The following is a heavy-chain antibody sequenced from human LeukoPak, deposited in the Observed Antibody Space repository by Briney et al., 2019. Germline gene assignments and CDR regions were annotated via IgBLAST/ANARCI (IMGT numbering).Heavy chain of an antibody. D-gene: IGHD3-10*01. V-gene: IGHV3-30-3*01. CDR1: GFTFSSYA. Sequence: GGSLRLSSAASGFTFSSYAMHWVRQAPGKGLEWVAVISYDGSNKYYADSVKGRFTISRDNSKNTLYLQMNSLRAEDTAVYYCARGPIWFGELFDLDYWGQGTLVTVSS. J-gene: IGHJ4*02. CDR2: ISYDGSNK. CDR3: ARGPIWFGELFDLDY.